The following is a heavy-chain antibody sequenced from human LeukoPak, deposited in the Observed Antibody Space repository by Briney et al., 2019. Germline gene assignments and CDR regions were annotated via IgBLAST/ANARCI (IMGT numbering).Heavy chain of an antibody. CDR1: DDSITIYY. V-gene: IGHV4-59*01. D-gene: IGHD6-13*01. J-gene: IGHJ6*03. CDR2: IHHTWNT. CDR3: ARGRVSSSTWYSTYYYYLYMDV. Sequence: SETLSLTCTVSDDSITIYYWTWLRQPPGKGLEWIGYIHHTWNTNYNPSLNSRVTVSRDKSKNHFSLELSSATAADTAVYFCARGRVSSSTWYSTYYYYLYMDVWGKGTTVTVSS.